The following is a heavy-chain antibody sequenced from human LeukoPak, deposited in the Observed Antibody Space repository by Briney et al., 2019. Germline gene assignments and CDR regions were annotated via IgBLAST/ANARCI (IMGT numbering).Heavy chain of an antibody. V-gene: IGHV3-72*01. CDR3: ATSSWYRLAY. CDR1: GFTFNNYY. J-gene: IGHJ4*02. Sequence: QTGGSLRLSCAGSGFTFNNYYMSWVRQAPGKGLEWVGRSRNKADSYTPEYAASVKGRFTISRDESKNSLYLQISSLETEDAAVYYCATSSWYRLAYWGQGSLVTVSS. D-gene: IGHD6-13*01. CDR2: SRNKADSYTP.